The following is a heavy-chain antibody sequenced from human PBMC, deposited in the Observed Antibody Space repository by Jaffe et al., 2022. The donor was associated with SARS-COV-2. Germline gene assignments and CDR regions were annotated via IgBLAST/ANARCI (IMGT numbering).Heavy chain of an antibody. V-gene: IGHV3-49*03. D-gene: IGHD4-17*01. Sequence: EVQLVESGGDLVQPGRSLRLSCTASGFSFGDYGVGWFRQAPGKGLEWVAFVRSKTYGGSKEYAASVTGRIAVSRDDSKSVAYLQMNSLGTEDTAVYYCGRGDTETGAKYYFDYWGQGTLVTVSS. J-gene: IGHJ4*02. CDR1: GFSFGDYG. CDR2: VRSKTYGGSK. CDR3: GRGDTETGAKYYFDY.